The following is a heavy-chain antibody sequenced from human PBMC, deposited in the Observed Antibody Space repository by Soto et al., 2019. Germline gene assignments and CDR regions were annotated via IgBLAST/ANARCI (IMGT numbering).Heavy chain of an antibody. CDR2: VHDRETA. D-gene: IGHD3-3*01. CDR3: ARRKILDV. CDR1: GGSVSSHDYD. V-gene: IGHV4-30-4*08. J-gene: IGHJ6*02. Sequence: QLQLQESGPGLLRPSQTLSLTCSLSGGSVSSHDYDWTWVRQRPGKGLEWIGFVHDRETADYNPSLKSRVSISVDTFKNKFSLRLSSVTADDSGVYYCARRKILDVWGQGITVIVSS.